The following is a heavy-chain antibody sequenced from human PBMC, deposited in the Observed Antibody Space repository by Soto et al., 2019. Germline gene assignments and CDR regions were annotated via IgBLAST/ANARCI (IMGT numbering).Heavy chain of an antibody. D-gene: IGHD6-19*01. J-gene: IGHJ4*02. CDR1: GFTFSSYA. CDR3: AKVVAVAGTGFDY. Sequence: GGSLRLSCAASGFTFSSYAMSWVRQAPGKGLEWVSAISGSGGSTYYADSVKGRFTISRDNSKNTPYLQMNSLRAEDTAVYYCAKVVAVAGTGFDYWGQGTLVTVSS. V-gene: IGHV3-23*01. CDR2: ISGSGGST.